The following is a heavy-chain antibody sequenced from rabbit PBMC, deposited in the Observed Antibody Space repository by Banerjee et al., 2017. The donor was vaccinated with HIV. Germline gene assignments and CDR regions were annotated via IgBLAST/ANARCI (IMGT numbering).Heavy chain of an antibody. J-gene: IGHJ6*01. CDR3: ARRNAGYGYAADL. D-gene: IGHD6-1*01. V-gene: IGHV1S8*01. Sequence: YANWVNGRFTISSDNAQNTVELQLGSLTAADTATYFCARRNAGYGYAADLWGQGTLVTVS.